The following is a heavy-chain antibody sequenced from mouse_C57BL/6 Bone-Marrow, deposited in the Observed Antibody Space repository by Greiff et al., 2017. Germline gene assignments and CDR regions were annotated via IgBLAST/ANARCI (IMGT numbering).Heavy chain of an antibody. D-gene: IGHD1-1*01. CDR2: IDPETGGT. CDR3: TSQGTVVGY. J-gene: IGHJ2*01. Sequence: VQLQQSGAELVRPGASVTLSCKASGYTFTDYEMHWVKQTPVHGLEWIGAIDPETGGTAYNQKFKGKAILTAYKSSSTAYMELRSLTSEDSAVYYCTSQGTVVGYWGQGTTLTVSS. CDR1: GYTFTDYE. V-gene: IGHV1-15*01.